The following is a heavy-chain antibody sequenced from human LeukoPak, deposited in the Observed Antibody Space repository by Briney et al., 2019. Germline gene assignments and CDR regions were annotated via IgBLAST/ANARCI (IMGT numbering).Heavy chain of an antibody. J-gene: IGHJ4*02. CDR1: GFTFSSYA. CDR3: ARDLAGLAAAGTDFDY. V-gene: IGHV3-23*01. Sequence: GGSLRLSCAASGFTFSSYAMSWVRQAPGKGLEWVSAISGSGGSTYYADSVKGRFTISRDSAKNSLYLQMNSLRAEDTAVYYCARDLAGLAAAGTDFDYWGQGTLVTVSS. D-gene: IGHD6-13*01. CDR2: ISGSGGST.